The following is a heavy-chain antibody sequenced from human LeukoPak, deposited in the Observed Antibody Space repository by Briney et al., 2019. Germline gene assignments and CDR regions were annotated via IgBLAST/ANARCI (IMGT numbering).Heavy chain of an antibody. J-gene: IGHJ4*02. CDR3: AKDVELLPENILDY. CDR1: GFTFSSYS. CDR2: ISSSSSTI. V-gene: IGHV3-48*01. D-gene: IGHD1-26*01. Sequence: PPGGSLRLSCAASGFTFSSYSMNWVRQAPGKGLEWVSYISSSSSTIYYADSVKDRFTISRDNAKNSLYLQMNSLRAEDTAVYYCAKDVELLPENILDYWGQGTLVTVSS.